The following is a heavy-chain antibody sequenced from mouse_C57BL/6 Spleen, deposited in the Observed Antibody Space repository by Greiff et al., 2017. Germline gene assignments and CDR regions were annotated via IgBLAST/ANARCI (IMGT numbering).Heavy chain of an antibody. D-gene: IGHD2-4*01. Sequence: QVQLQQSGPELVKPGASVKLSCKASGYTFTSYDINWVKQRPGQGLEWIGWIYPRDGSTKYNEKFKGKATLAVDTSSSTAYMEIHSLTSADSAVYFCARDDYDGYYYAMDYWGQGTSVTVSS. V-gene: IGHV1-85*01. CDR3: ARDDYDGYYYAMDY. J-gene: IGHJ4*01. CDR2: IYPRDGST. CDR1: GYTFTSYD.